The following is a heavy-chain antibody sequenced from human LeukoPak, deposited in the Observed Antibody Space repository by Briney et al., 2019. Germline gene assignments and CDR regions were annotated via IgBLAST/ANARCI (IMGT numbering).Heavy chain of an antibody. V-gene: IGHV3-23*01. D-gene: IGHD6-13*01. CDR2: ISGSGGSI. CDR1: GFTFSTYA. CDR3: AKVAAGNSLHFDY. Sequence: PGGSLRLSCAASGFTFSTYAMSWVRQAPGKGLEWVSGISGSGGSIYYADSVKGRFTISRDDSKKTLYLQMNSLRAEDTAVYYCAKVAAGNSLHFDYWGQGTLVTVSS. J-gene: IGHJ4*02.